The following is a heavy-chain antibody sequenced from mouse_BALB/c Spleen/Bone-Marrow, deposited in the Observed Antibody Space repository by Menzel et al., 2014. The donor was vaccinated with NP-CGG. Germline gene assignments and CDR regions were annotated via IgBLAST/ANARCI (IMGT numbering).Heavy chain of an antibody. CDR2: IYPGDGDT. J-gene: IGHJ4*01. Sequence: VKLMESGPELVKPGASVKISCKASGYAFSSSWMNWVKQRPGQGLEWIGRIYPGDGDTNYNGKFKGKATLTADKSSSTAYMQLRSLTSVDSAVYFCARSDGYRAMDYWGQGTSVTVSS. D-gene: IGHD2-3*01. CDR3: ARSDGYRAMDY. CDR1: GYAFSSSW. V-gene: IGHV1-82*01.